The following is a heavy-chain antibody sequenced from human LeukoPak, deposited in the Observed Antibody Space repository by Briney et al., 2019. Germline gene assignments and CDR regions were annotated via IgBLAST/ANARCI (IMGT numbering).Heavy chain of an antibody. J-gene: IGHJ4*02. V-gene: IGHV3-7*01. CDR2: INQGGSEK. D-gene: IGHD3/OR15-3a*01. CDR1: GFTFSSHW. CDR3: ARDLPDC. Sequence: GGSLRLSCAASGFTFSSHWMTWVRQAPGKGLEWVANINQGGSEKYYVDSVKGRLTISRDNTKNSLYLQMNSLRAEDTAVYYCARDLPDCWGQGTLVTVSS.